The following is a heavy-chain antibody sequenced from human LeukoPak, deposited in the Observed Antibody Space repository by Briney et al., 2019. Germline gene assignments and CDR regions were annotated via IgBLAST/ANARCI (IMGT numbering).Heavy chain of an antibody. D-gene: IGHD6-19*01. CDR1: GITLSNAW. V-gene: IGHV3-15*01. Sequence: PGGSLRLSCAASGITLSNAWMTWVRQAPGKGLEWVGRIYRSSNGETTDYGAPVKGRFTMSRDASKNTLYLQMNSLKAEDTAVYYCTTYSSGSCLFWGQGTLVTVSS. CDR3: TTYSSGSCLF. J-gene: IGHJ4*02. CDR2: IYRSSNGETT.